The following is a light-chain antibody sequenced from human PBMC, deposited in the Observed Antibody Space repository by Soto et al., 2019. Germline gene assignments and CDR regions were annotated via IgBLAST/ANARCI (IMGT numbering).Light chain of an antibody. CDR2: NNN. CDR1: GSTIGAGYD. Sequence: QAVVTQPPSVSVAPGQRVTISCTGSGSTIGAGYDVHWYQQLPGTVPKRLIYNNNNRPSGVPDRFSGSTSGTSASLAISGLQDEDEADYYCQSYYSTLSVVFGGGTKLTVL. CDR3: QSYYSTLSVV. J-gene: IGLJ2*01. V-gene: IGLV1-40*01.